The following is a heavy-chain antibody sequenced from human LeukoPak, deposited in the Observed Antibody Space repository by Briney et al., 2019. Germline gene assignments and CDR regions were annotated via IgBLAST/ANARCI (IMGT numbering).Heavy chain of an antibody. CDR3: AKAGYDSSGDGLDAFDI. D-gene: IGHD3-22*01. V-gene: IGHV3-30*02. CDR1: GFTFSSYG. CDR2: IRYDGSNK. J-gene: IGHJ3*02. Sequence: PGGSLRLSCAASGFTFSSYGMHWVRQPPGKGLEWVAFIRYDGSNKYYADSVKGRFKMSRDNSKNTLYLQMNSLRAEDTAVDYCAKAGYDSSGDGLDAFDIWGQGRMVTASS.